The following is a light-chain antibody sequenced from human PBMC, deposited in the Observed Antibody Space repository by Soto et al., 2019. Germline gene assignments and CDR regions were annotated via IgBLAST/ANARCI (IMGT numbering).Light chain of an antibody. J-gene: IGKJ2*01. CDR1: QSLLDSDDGNTY. CDR2: ALS. CDR3: MQRLAFAST. Sequence: DIVMTQTPLSLPVTPGEPASISCRSSQSLLDSDDGNTYLDWSLQKPGQSPQLLISALSSRASGVPARFNGSESGTDFTLKITRLVAEDVGVNFCMQRLAFASTVGEGPKLEIK. V-gene: IGKV2-40*01.